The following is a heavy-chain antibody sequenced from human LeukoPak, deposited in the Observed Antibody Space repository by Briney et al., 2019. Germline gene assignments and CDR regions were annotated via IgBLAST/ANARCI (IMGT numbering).Heavy chain of an antibody. V-gene: IGHV4-61*08. J-gene: IGHJ4*02. CDR3: ARGGDGYSQRLDY. Sequence: PSETLSLTCTVSGGSVTTYGSCWSWIRQPPGKGLEWIAYDYCGGNTNYNPSLKSRVTISVDTSKNQFSLKLSSVTAADTAVYYCARGGDGYSQRLDYWGQGTLVTVSS. CDR2: DYCGGNT. CDR1: GGSVTTYGSC. D-gene: IGHD5-24*01.